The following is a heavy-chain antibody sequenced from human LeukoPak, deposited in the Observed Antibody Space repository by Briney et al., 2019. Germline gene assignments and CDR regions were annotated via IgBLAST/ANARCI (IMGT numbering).Heavy chain of an antibody. CDR3: ARGVGYCSGGSCYSYWFDP. J-gene: IGHJ5*02. Sequence: SETLSLTCAVYGGSFSGYYWSWIRQPPGKGLEWIGEINHSGGTNYNPSLKSRVTISVDTSKNQFSLKLSSVTAADTAVYYCARGVGYCSGGSCYSYWFDPWGQGTLVTVSS. D-gene: IGHD2-15*01. CDR2: INHSGGT. CDR1: GGSFSGYY. V-gene: IGHV4-34*01.